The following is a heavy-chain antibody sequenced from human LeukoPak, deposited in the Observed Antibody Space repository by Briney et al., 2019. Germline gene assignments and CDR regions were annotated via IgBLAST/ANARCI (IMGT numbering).Heavy chain of an antibody. CDR1: GFTFSSYS. CDR2: ISSSSSYI. D-gene: IGHD3-22*01. CDR3: ARDPVYYYDSSGPFDY. J-gene: IGHJ4*02. V-gene: IGHV3-21*01. Sequence: PGGSLRLSCAASGFTFSSYSMNWVRQAPGKGLEWVSSISSSSSYIYYADSVKGRFTISRDNAKNSLYLQMNSLRAEDTAVYYCARDPVYYYDSSGPFDYWGQGTLVTVSS.